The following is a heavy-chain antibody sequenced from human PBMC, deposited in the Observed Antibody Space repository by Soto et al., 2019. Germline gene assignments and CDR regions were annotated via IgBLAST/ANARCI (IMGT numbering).Heavy chain of an antibody. V-gene: IGHV4-4*07. J-gene: IGHJ3*02. CDR1: GGSISSYY. Sequence: PSETLSLTCTVSGGSISSYYWSWTRQAAGKGLEWIGRIYTSGSTNYNPSLKSRVTMSVDTSKNQFSLKLSSVTAADTAVYYCARREGPSTVKSAFDIWGQGTMVTVSS. D-gene: IGHD4-17*01. CDR2: IYTSGST. CDR3: ARREGPSTVKSAFDI.